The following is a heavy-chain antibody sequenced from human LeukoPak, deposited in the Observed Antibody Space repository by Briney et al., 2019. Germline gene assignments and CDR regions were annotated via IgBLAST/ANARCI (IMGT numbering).Heavy chain of an antibody. D-gene: IGHD3-22*01. Sequence: ASVKVSCKASGYTFTSYGISWVRQAPGQGLEWMGWISAYNGNTNYAQKLQGRVTMTTDTSTSTAYMELRSLRSDDTAVYYCARGANYYDSSGYPYYFDYWGQGTLVTVSS. CDR2: ISAYNGNT. CDR3: ARGANYYDSSGYPYYFDY. CDR1: GYTFTSYG. V-gene: IGHV1-18*01. J-gene: IGHJ4*02.